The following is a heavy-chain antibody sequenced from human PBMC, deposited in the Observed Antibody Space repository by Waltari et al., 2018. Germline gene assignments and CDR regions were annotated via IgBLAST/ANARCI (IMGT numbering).Heavy chain of an antibody. D-gene: IGHD7-27*01. CDR2: ISGSGGST. CDR1: GFTFSSYA. CDR3: AKDIKSWGGRHTRKDDAFDI. Sequence: EVQLLESGGGLVQPGGSLRLSCAASGFTFSSYAMSWVRQAPGKGLGWVSAISGSGGSTYYADSVKGRFTISRDNAKNTLYLQMNSLRAEDTAVYYCAKDIKSWGGRHTRKDDAFDIWGQGTMVTVSS. J-gene: IGHJ3*02. V-gene: IGHV3-23*01.